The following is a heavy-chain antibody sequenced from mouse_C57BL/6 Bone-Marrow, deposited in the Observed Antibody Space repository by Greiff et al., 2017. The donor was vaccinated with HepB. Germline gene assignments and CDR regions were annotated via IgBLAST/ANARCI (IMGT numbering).Heavy chain of an antibody. Sequence: EVMLVESEGGLVQPGSSMKLSCTASGFTFSDYYMAWVRQVPEKGLEWVANINYDGSSTYYLDSLKSRFIISRDNAKNILYLQMSSLKSEDTATYYYARELDSSGYYAMDYWGQGTSVTVSS. CDR1: GFTFSDYY. CDR2: INYDGSST. J-gene: IGHJ4*01. V-gene: IGHV5-16*01. D-gene: IGHD3-2*02. CDR3: ARELDSSGYYAMDY.